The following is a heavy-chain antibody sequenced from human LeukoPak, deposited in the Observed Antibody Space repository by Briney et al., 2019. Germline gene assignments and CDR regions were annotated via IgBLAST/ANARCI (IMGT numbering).Heavy chain of an antibody. Sequence: ASVKVSCKASGYTFTSYYMHWVRQAPGQGLEWMGWINPNSGGTNYAQKFQGRVTMTRDTSISTAYMELSRPRSDDTAVYYCARVTYYGSGSYGLDWFDPWGQGTLVTVSS. D-gene: IGHD3-10*01. CDR1: GYTFTSYY. CDR3: ARVTYYGSGSYGLDWFDP. J-gene: IGHJ5*02. CDR2: INPNSGGT. V-gene: IGHV1-2*02.